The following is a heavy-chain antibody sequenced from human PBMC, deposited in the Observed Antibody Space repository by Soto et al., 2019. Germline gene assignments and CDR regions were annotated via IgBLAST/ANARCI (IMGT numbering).Heavy chain of an antibody. V-gene: IGHV4-30-2*01. Sequence: QLQLQESGSGLVKPSQTLSLTCAVSGGSISSGGYSWSWIRQPPGKGLEWIGYMYHSGSTYSNPSHKSRVTISIGRSKNPSSLTLSSMTAADTAVYYRARVPRYRCQGRLVT. CDR1: GGSISSGGYS. CDR3: ARVPRY. J-gene: IGHJ4*02. CDR2: MYHSGST.